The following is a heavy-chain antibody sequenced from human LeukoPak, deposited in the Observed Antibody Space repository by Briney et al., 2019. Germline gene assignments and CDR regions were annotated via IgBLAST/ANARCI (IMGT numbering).Heavy chain of an antibody. CDR2: ISDSGGST. D-gene: IGHD6-13*01. J-gene: IGHJ4*02. V-gene: IGHV3-23*01. Sequence: GGSLRLSCAASLVTFSNYAMTWVRQAPGKGLEWVSTISDSGGSTYYIDSVQGRFTISRDNSKNTLFLQMNRLRGEDTAVYYCAKGKDSSSWLIDYWGQGALVTVSS. CDR3: AKGKDSSSWLIDY. CDR1: LVTFSNYA.